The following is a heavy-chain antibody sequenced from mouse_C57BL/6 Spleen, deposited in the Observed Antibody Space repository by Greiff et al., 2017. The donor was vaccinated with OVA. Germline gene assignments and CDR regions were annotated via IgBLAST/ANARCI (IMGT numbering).Heavy chain of an antibody. CDR3: ARVGGKYFDY. Sequence: EVHLVESGGGLVKPGGSLKLSCAASGFTFSSYAMSWVRQTPEKRLEWVATISGGGSYTYYPDKVQILVTTSRDNDKNHLYLQMRHLQSEDTAMYYCARVGGKYFDYWGQGTTLTVSS. CDR2: ISGGGSYT. J-gene: IGHJ2*01. V-gene: IGHV5-4*01. D-gene: IGHD1-1*02. CDR1: GFTFSSYA.